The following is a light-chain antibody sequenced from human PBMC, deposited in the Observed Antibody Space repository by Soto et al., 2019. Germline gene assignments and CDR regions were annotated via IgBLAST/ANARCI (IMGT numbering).Light chain of an antibody. CDR2: EVS. CDR3: SSYTSSSTYV. J-gene: IGLJ1*01. CDR1: SSDVGAYNY. Sequence: QSALTQPPSASGSPGQSVTIPCTGTSSDVGAYNYVSWYQQHPGKAPKLMIYEVSNRPSGVSNRFSGSKSGNTASLTISGLQAEDEADYYCSSYTSSSTYVFGTGTKLTVL. V-gene: IGLV2-14*01.